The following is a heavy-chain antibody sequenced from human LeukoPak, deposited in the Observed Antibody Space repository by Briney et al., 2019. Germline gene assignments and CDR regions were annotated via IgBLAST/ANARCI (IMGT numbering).Heavy chain of an antibody. V-gene: IGHV3-23*01. CDR3: AKGLTGYSNYGMDV. CDR2: IGSSGGST. D-gene: IGHD3-9*01. Sequence: PGGSLRLSCAASGFTFSNYAMSWVRQAPGKGLEWVSSIGSSGGSTYDADSVKGRFTISRDNSKNTLYLQMKSLRVEHTARYYCAKGLTGYSNYGMDVWGQGTTVTASS. CDR1: GFTFSNYA. J-gene: IGHJ6*02.